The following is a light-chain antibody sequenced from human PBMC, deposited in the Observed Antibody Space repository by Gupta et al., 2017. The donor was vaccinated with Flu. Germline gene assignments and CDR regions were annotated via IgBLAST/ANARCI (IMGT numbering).Light chain of an antibody. J-gene: IGKJ5*01. Sequence: DIRMTQSPPSLSASIGDTVSITCRASQGIGNYLAWFRQKPGKAPESLIYAASRLQRGVPSNFSASGSGTDFTLTISSLQPEDFATYYCQQYSGFPRTFGQGTRLEIK. CDR2: AAS. CDR1: QGIGNY. CDR3: QQYSGFPRT. V-gene: IGKV1-16*02.